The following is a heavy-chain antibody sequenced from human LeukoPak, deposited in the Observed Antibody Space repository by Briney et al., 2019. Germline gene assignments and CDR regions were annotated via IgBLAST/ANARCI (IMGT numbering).Heavy chain of an antibody. CDR2: FDPEDGET. V-gene: IGHV1-24*01. J-gene: IGHJ4*02. D-gene: IGHD1-26*01. CDR1: GYTLTKLS. CDR3: ATSSGSYDY. Sequence: ASVKVSCKVSGYTLTKLSMHWVRQAPGKGLDWMGGFDPEDGETIYAQKFQGRVTMTEDTSTDTAYMELSSLRSEDTAVYYCATSSGSYDYWAREPWSPSPQ.